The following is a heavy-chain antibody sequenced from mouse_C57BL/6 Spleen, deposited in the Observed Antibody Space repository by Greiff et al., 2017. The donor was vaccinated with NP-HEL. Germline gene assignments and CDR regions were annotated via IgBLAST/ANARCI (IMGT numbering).Heavy chain of an antibody. Sequence: QVQLKQPGAELVKPGASVKLSCKASGYTFTSYWMHWVKQRPGQGLEWIGMIHPNSGSTNYNEKFKSKATLTVDKSSSTAYMQLSSLTSEDSAVYYCARGVLRIYAKGYWGQGASVTVSS. CDR1: GYTFTSYW. D-gene: IGHD1-1*01. CDR2: IHPNSGST. CDR3: ARGVLRIYAKGY. J-gene: IGHJ4*01. V-gene: IGHV1-64*01.